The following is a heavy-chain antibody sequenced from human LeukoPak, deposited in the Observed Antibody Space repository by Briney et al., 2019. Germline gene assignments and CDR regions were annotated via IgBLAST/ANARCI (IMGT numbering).Heavy chain of an antibody. CDR2: ISSSGSTI. CDR1: GFTFSSYW. CDR3: AKPYSCGWFGAFDI. V-gene: IGHV3-48*03. Sequence: GGSLRLSCAASGFTFSSYWMNWVRQAPGKGLEWVSYISSSGSTIYYADSVKGRFTISRDNAKNSLYLQMNSLRAEDTAVYYCAKPYSCGWFGAFDIWGQGTMVTVSS. J-gene: IGHJ3*02. D-gene: IGHD6-19*01.